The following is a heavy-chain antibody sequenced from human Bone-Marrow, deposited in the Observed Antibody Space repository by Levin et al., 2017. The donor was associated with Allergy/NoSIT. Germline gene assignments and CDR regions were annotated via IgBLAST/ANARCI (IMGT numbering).Heavy chain of an antibody. V-gene: IGHV4-38-2*01. CDR3: VKGSHYGSANYYEYSDY. D-gene: IGHD3-10*01. J-gene: IGHJ4*02. Sequence: SETLSLTCGVSGFSINSGYFWGWIRQPPGKGLEWIGSVYESGNTYYSPSLKSRVSFSLDTSNNQFSLTLSSVTAADTAVYFCVKGSHYGSANYYEYSDYWGQGTLVTVSS. CDR2: VYESGNT. CDR1: GFSINSGYF.